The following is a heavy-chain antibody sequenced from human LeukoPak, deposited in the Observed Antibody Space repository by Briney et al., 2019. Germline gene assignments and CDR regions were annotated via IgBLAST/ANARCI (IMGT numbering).Heavy chain of an antibody. CDR1: GGSFSGYY. D-gene: IGHD4-17*01. J-gene: IGHJ2*01. CDR2: INHSGST. CDR3: ARLGYGDYDAWYFDL. V-gene: IGHV4-34*01. Sequence: PSETLSLTCAVYGGSFSGYYWSWIRQPPGKGLEWIGEINHSGSTNYNPSLKSRVTISVDTSKNQFSLKLSSVTAADTAVYYCARLGYGDYDAWYFDLWGRGTLVTVSS.